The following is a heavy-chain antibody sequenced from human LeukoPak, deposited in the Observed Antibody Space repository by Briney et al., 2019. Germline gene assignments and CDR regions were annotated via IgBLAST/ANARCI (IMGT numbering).Heavy chain of an antibody. CDR1: GGSISSYY. J-gene: IGHJ4*02. V-gene: IGHV4-4*09. Sequence: SETLSLTCTVSGGSISSYYWSWIRQPPGKGLEWIGYIYTSGSTNYNPSLKSRVTISVDTPKNQFSLKLSSVTAADTAVYYCARRTSYCSSTSCYYYFDYWGQGTLVTVSS. D-gene: IGHD2-2*01. CDR3: ARRTSYCSSTSCYYYFDY. CDR2: IYTSGST.